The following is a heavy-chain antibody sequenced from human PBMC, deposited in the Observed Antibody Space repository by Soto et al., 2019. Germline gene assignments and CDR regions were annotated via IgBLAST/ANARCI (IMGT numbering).Heavy chain of an antibody. J-gene: IGHJ4*02. CDR3: ARDHGGGNLYGDSGY. V-gene: IGHV3-30*03. Sequence: QVQLVESGGGVVQPGWSLRLSCADSGFIFSKYGMHWVRQAPGKGLEWVTFISSDGSNKNYADSVKGRFTISRDNSKDTLYLQMNSLRPEDTAVYYCARDHGGGNLYGDSGYWGQGTLVTVS. D-gene: IGHD4-17*01. CDR2: ISSDGSNK. CDR1: GFIFSKYG.